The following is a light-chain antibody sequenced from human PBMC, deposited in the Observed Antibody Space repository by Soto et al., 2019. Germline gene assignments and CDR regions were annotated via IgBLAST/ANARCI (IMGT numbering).Light chain of an antibody. V-gene: IGKV1-8*01. CDR1: QGISSY. CDR2: HAS. Sequence: AIRMTQSPSSLSASTGDRVTITCRASQGISSYLAWYQQKPGKAPKLLIYHASNLQSGVPSRFSGSGSGTEFTLTIGSLQPEDFATYYCQQSYSTPLTFGGGTKVDIK. CDR3: QQSYSTPLT. J-gene: IGKJ4*01.